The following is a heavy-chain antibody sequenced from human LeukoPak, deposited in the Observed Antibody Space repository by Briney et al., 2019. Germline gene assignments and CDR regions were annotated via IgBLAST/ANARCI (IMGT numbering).Heavy chain of an antibody. V-gene: IGHV3-21*01. CDR1: GLTFSSYS. CDR2: ISSSSSYI. Sequence: GGSLRLSCAASGLTFSSYSMNWVRQAPGKGLEWVSSISSSSSYIYYADSVKGRFTISRDNAKNSLYLQMNSLRAEDTAEYYCASRYCSSGSCHFDYWGQGTLVTVSS. D-gene: IGHD2-15*01. J-gene: IGHJ4*02. CDR3: ASRYCSSGSCHFDY.